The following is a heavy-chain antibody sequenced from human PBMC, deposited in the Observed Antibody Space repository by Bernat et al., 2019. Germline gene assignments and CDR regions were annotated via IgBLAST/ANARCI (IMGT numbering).Heavy chain of an antibody. Sequence: EVQLVESGGGLVKPGESLRLSCAASGFTFSTYGMNWVRQAPGKGLEWISYINDVSSHIYYADSVRGRFTISIDNAKNSLYLQMNSLRDEDTAVYYCARDGLVSAMSSYMDFWGKGATVTVSS. D-gene: IGHD2-21*02. CDR1: GFTFSTYG. J-gene: IGHJ6*03. V-gene: IGHV3-21*05. CDR3: ARDGLVSAMSSYMDF. CDR2: INDVSSHI.